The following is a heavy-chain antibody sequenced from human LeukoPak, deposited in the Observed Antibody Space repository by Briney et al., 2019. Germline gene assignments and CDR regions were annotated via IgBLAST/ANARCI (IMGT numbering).Heavy chain of an antibody. J-gene: IGHJ3*02. Sequence: SETLSLTCTVSGGSISSSSYYWGWIRQPPGKGLEWIGSIYYSGSTYYNPSLKSRVTISVDTSKNQLSLKLSSVTAADTAVYYCARRAGYCSSTSCYAGAFDIWGQGTMVTVSS. CDR2: IYYSGST. V-gene: IGHV4-39*01. CDR3: ARRAGYCSSTSCYAGAFDI. D-gene: IGHD2-2*01. CDR1: GGSISSSSYY.